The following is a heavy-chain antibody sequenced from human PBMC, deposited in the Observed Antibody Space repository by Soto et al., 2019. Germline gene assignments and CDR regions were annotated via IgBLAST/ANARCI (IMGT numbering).Heavy chain of an antibody. D-gene: IGHD2-2*01. CDR2: IFYTGTT. CDR1: GGSISYNSYY. V-gene: IGHV4-39*02. Sequence: SATLSITCSVSGGSISYNSYYWGWIRQPPGKGLEWVGGIFYTGTTYYSPSLKDRVTISVDTSKNSFSLNLSSVTAADTAVYFCARLVVVAPVANAWGQGTLVTVSS. CDR3: ARLVVVAPVANA. J-gene: IGHJ5*02.